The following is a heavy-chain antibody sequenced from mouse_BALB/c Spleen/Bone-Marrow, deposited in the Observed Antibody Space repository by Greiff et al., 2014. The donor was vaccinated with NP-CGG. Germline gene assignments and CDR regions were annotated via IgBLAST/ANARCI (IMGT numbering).Heavy chain of an antibody. CDR2: ISVGGSYT. CDR3: VLRWFAY. J-gene: IGHJ3*01. V-gene: IGHV5-4*02. Sequence: EVKLVESGGGLVKPGGSLKLSCAASGFTFSDYYMYWVRQTPEKRLEWVATISVGGSYTYYPDSVKGRFTISRDNAKNNLYLQMSSLKSEDTAMYYCVLRWFAYWGQGTLVTVSA. D-gene: IGHD1-1*01. CDR1: GFTFSDYY.